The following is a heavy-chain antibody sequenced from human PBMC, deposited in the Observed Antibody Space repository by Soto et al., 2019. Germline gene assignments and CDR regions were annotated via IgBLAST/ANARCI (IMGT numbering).Heavy chain of an antibody. CDR3: ARVGSSGWSPDY. CDR1: GGSISGHY. CDR2: IFYSGST. Sequence: SETLSLTCSVSGGSISGHYWTWIRQSPGKGLEWIGYIFYSGSTNYNPSLRSRVTISVDTSKNQFSLKMSSVTAADTAVYYCARVGSSGWSPDYWGRGTLVTVSS. J-gene: IGHJ4*02. D-gene: IGHD6-19*01. V-gene: IGHV4-59*11.